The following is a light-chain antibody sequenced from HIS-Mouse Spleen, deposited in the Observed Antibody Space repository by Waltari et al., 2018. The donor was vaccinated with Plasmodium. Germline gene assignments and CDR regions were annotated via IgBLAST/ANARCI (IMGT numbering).Light chain of an antibody. CDR3: CSYAGSYTLV. CDR2: DVS. CDR1: SSDVGGYNY. J-gene: IGLJ2*01. V-gene: IGLV2-11*01. Sequence: QSALTQLRPVSGSPGQSVTISCTGTSSDVGGYNYVSWYQQLPGKAPKLMIYDVSKRPSGVPDRFSGSKSGNTASLTISGLQAEDEADYYCCSYAGSYTLVFGGGTKLTVL.